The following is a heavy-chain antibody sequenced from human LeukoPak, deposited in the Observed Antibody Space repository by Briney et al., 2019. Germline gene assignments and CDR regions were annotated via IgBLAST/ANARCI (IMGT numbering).Heavy chain of an antibody. Sequence: SETLSLTCAVYGASFSGYYWTWIRQPPGEGLEWIGEINHSGSTNYNPSLKSRVTISVDTSKNQFSLKLSSVTAADTAVYYCASLYYDFWSGYRYYYGMDVWGQGTTVTVSS. CDR2: INHSGST. CDR1: GASFSGYY. D-gene: IGHD3-3*01. V-gene: IGHV4-34*01. CDR3: ASLYYDFWSGYRYYYGMDV. J-gene: IGHJ6*02.